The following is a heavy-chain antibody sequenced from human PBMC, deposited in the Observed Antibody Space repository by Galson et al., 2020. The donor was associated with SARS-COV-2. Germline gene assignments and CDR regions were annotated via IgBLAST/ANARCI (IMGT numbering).Heavy chain of an antibody. J-gene: IGHJ4*02. CDR2: IYYSGST. D-gene: IGHD3-3*01. V-gene: IGHV4-31*03. CDR1: GGPISSGGYY. Sequence: SETLSLTCTVSGGPISSGGYYWSWIRQHPGKGLEWIGYIYYSGSTYYNPSLKSRVTISVDTSKNQFSLKLSSVTAADTAVYYCARARITIFGVDHFDYWGQGTLVTVSS. CDR3: ARARITIFGVDHFDY.